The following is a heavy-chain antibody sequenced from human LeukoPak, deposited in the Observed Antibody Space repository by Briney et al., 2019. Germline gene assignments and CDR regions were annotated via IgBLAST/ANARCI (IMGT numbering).Heavy chain of an antibody. J-gene: IGHJ4*02. Sequence: ASVKVSCKTSGYTFTDYYMHWVRQAPGQGLEWMAWIDPNSGDTNSAQKFQGRVTMTRDTSISTAYMELSRLRSDDTAVYYCARTLIEGNFDYWGQGTLVTVSS. CDR3: ARTLIEGNFDY. V-gene: IGHV1-2*02. CDR2: IDPNSGDT. D-gene: IGHD3-16*02. CDR1: GYTFTDYY.